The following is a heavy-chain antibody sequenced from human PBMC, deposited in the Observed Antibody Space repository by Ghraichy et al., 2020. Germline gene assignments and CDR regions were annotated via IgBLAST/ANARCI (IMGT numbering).Heavy chain of an antibody. CDR1: GFTFSDYW. D-gene: IGHD5-24*01. CDR3: ARDLDGYNH. Sequence: GGSLRLSCAVSGFTFSDYWMHWVRQVPGKGLVWVSRIDKDGSNPQYANSVKGRFTISRDNAKNTLYLQMNSLRAEDTAVYYCARDLDGYNHWGQGTLVTVSS. CDR2: IDKDGSNP. V-gene: IGHV3-74*03. J-gene: IGHJ4*02.